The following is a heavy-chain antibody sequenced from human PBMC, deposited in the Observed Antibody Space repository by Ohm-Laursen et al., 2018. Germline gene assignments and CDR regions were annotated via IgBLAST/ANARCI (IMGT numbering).Heavy chain of an antibody. V-gene: IGHV4-59*11. CDR2: IYYSGTT. CDR1: GAPISTHY. Sequence: SQTLSLTCAVSGAPISTHYWSWIRQPPGKGLEWIGYIYYSGTTNYNPSLKSRVTISLNTSKNQFSLKLSSVTAADTAVYYCARALGGYPISYYYGMDVWGQGTTVTVSS. CDR3: ARALGGYPISYYYGMDV. J-gene: IGHJ6*02. D-gene: IGHD7-27*01.